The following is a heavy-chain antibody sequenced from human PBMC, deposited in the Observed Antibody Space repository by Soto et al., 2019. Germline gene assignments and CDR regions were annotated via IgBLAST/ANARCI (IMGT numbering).Heavy chain of an antibody. CDR2: IYYSGST. J-gene: IGHJ5*02. Sequence: PSLTCTVSGGSISGYYWSWIRQSPGKGLEWIGYIYYSGSTDYNPSLKSRVTISVDSSKNQFSLKLSSVTAADTAVYYCARRGADTSGYYPSWGQGTLVTVSS. CDR1: GGSISGYY. CDR3: ARRGADTSGYYPS. D-gene: IGHD3-22*01. V-gene: IGHV4-59*01.